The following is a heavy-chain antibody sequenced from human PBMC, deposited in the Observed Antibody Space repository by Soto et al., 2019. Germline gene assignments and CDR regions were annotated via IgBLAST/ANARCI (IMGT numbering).Heavy chain of an antibody. V-gene: IGHV1-69*01. CDR2: IIPIFGTA. Sequence: QVQLVQSGAEVKKPGSSVKVSCKASGGTFSSYAISWVRQAPAQGLEWMGGIIPIFGTAKYAQKVQGRVTITADESTSTAYMELSSLRCEDTAVYYCARGLAFRSTMSPADAFDIWGQGTMVTVSS. J-gene: IGHJ3*02. CDR1: GGTFSSYA. D-gene: IGHD3-10*02. CDR3: ARGLAFRSTMSPADAFDI.